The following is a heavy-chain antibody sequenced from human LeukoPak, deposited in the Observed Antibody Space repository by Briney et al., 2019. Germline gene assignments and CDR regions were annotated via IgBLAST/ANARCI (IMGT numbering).Heavy chain of an antibody. CDR2: IRYDGSNK. D-gene: IGHD4-11*01. J-gene: IGHJ4*02. CDR1: GFTFSSYG. CDR3: AAGLVTPLVSGY. Sequence: GGSLRLSCAASGFTFSSYGMHWVRQAPGKGLEWVAFIRYDGSNKYYADSVKGRFTISRDNSKNTLYLQMNSLRAEDTAVYYCAAGLVTPLVSGYRGQGTLVTVSS. V-gene: IGHV3-30*02.